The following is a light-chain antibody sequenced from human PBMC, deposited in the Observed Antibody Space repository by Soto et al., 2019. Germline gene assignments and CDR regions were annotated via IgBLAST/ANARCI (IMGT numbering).Light chain of an antibody. CDR2: EDN. V-gene: IGLV6-57*03. CDR1: SGSIASNY. CDR3: QSYDSSNDV. Sequence: NFMLTQPHSVSESPGKTVTISCTRSSGSIASNYVQWYQQRPGSAPPTVIYEDNQRPSGVPDRFSGSIDSSSNSASLTISGLKTEDEADDYCQSYDSSNDVFGGGTQLTVL. J-gene: IGLJ7*01.